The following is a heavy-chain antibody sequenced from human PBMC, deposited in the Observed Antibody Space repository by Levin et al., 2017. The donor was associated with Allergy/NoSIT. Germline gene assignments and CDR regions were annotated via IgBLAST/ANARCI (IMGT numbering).Heavy chain of an antibody. J-gene: IGHJ4*02. CDR2: ISYDGSNK. V-gene: IGHV3-30*18. D-gene: IGHD1-26*01. CDR3: AKAASGSYRPFDY. CDR1: GFTFSSYG. Sequence: GESLKISCAASGFTFSSYGMHWVRQAPGKGLEWVAVISYDGSNKYYADSVKGRFTISRDNSKNTLYLQMNSLRAEDTAVYYCAKAASGSYRPFDYWGQGTLVTVSS.